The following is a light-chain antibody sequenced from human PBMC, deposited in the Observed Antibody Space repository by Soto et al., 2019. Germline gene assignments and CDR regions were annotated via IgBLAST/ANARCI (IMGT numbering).Light chain of an antibody. V-gene: IGLV4-60*02. CDR2: LEGSGSY. J-gene: IGLJ3*02. CDR3: ETWDFNTRV. Sequence: QSVLTQSSSPSASLGSSVKLTCTLSSGHSSYIIAWHQQQPGKAPRYLMKLEGSGSYNKGSGLPDRFSGSTSGADRYLTISNLQFEDEADYYCETWDFNTRVFGGGTKLTVL. CDR1: SGHSSYI.